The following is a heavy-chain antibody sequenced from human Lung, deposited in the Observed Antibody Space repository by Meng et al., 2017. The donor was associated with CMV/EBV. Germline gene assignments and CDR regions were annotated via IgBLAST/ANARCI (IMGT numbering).Heavy chain of an antibody. CDR3: AKGGPLVVPFFGMDV. CDR1: GSTFNDYG. D-gene: IGHD2-15*01. V-gene: IGHV3-30*02. J-gene: IGHJ6*02. CDR2: IGYGGSNK. Sequence: GGSXRPSCATPGSTFNDYGMHWVRQAPGKGREWVAFIGYGGSNKYTAESVKGRFSISRDNSKNTLFLQMDSLRLEDTAVYYCAKGGPLVVPFFGMDVWGQGTXVTVSS.